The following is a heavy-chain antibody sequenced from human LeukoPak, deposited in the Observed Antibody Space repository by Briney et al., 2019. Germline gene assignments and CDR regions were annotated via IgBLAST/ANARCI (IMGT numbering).Heavy chain of an antibody. V-gene: IGHV5-51*01. J-gene: IGHJ6*03. CDR1: GYSFTSYW. Sequence: GESLNISCKGSGYSFTSYWIGWARQMPGKGLEWMGIIYPGDSDTRYSPSFQVQVTISADKSISTAYLQWSSLKASDTAMYYCARHGTIFGVVILDYYYMDVWGKGTTVTVSS. D-gene: IGHD3-3*01. CDR2: IYPGDSDT. CDR3: ARHGTIFGVVILDYYYMDV.